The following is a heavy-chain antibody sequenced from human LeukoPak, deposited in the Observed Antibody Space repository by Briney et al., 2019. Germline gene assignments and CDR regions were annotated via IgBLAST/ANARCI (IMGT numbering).Heavy chain of an antibody. Sequence: SETLSLTCAVYGGSFSGYYWSWIRHPPGKGLEWIGEINHSGSTNYNPSLKSRVTISVDTSKNQFSLKLSSVTAADTAVYYCARDPGYCSSTSCYWVIDYWGQGTLVTVSS. J-gene: IGHJ4*02. V-gene: IGHV4-34*01. CDR2: INHSGST. CDR1: GGSFSGYY. CDR3: ARDPGYCSSTSCYWVIDY. D-gene: IGHD2-2*03.